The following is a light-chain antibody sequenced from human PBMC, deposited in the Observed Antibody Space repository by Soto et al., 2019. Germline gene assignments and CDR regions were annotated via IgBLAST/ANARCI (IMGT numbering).Light chain of an antibody. V-gene: IGKV1-5*03. J-gene: IGKJ1*01. CDR2: KAS. Sequence: DIQMTQSPSTLSASVGDRVTITCRASQSISSWLAWYQQKPGKDPKLLVYKASSLESGGPSRFSGSGCGTEFTLTISSLQPDDFATYSCQQYNSYSSWTFGQGTKVEIK. CDR1: QSISSW. CDR3: QQYNSYSSWT.